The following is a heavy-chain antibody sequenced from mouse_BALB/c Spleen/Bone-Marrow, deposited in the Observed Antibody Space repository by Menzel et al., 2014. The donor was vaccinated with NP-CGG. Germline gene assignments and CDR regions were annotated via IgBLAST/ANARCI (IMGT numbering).Heavy chain of an antibody. Sequence: EVKLVESGGGLVQPGGPLKLSCATSGFTFRDYYMYWVRQTPEKRLEWVAYISNGGGSTYYPDTVKGRFTISRDNAKNTLYLQMSRLKSEDTAMYYCARQGTLDYWGQGTSVTVSS. CDR3: ARQGTLDY. CDR1: GFTFRDYY. CDR2: ISNGGGST. J-gene: IGHJ4*01. V-gene: IGHV5-12*02.